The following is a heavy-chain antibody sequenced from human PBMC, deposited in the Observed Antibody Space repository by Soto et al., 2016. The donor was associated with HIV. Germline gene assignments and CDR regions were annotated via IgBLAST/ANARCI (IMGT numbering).Heavy chain of an antibody. CDR1: GDTFTGYY. J-gene: IGHJ4*02. CDR2: LDPNSGDS. CDR3: ARVPHSGDYGPGYFDS. V-gene: IGHV1-2*02. Sequence: QVQLVQSGAEVKKPGASVKVSCKASGDTFTGYYIHWVRQAPGHRLEWMGWLDPNSGDSSVAQKFQGRVTMTRDTSIITAYMELTRLRFDDTAVYYCARVPHSGDYGPGYFDSWGQGTLVTVSS. D-gene: IGHD4-17*01.